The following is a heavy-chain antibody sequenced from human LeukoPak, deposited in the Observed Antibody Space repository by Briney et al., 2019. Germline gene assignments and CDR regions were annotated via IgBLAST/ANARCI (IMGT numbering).Heavy chain of an antibody. CDR2: IYTSGGT. D-gene: IGHD6-13*01. Sequence: SETLSLTCTVSGGSISSYYWSWIRQPAGKGLEWIGRIYTSGGTNYNPSLKSRVTISVDKSKNQFSLKLSSVTAADTAVYYCARDRWDMAAAGTGEDDYYYYYMDVWGKGTTVTVSS. J-gene: IGHJ6*03. CDR3: ARDRWDMAAAGTGEDDYYYYYMDV. CDR1: GGSISSYY. V-gene: IGHV4-4*07.